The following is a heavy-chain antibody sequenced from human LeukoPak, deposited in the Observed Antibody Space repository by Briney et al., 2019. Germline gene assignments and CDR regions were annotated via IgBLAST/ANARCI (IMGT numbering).Heavy chain of an antibody. CDR1: GFTFSSYA. Sequence: PGGSLRLSCAASGFTFSSYAMHWVRQAPGKGLEGVAVISYDGSNKYYADSVKGRFTISRDNSKNTMYLHMNSLRAEDTGVYYCAIQTWTQLWGGWDYWGQGTLVTVSS. V-gene: IGHV3-30*04. J-gene: IGHJ4*02. CDR2: ISYDGSNK. CDR3: AIQTWTQLWGGWDY. D-gene: IGHD5-18*01.